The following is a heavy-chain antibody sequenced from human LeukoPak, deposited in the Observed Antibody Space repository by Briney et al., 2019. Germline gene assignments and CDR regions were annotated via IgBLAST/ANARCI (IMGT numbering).Heavy chain of an antibody. V-gene: IGHV4-34*01. CDR2: INHSGST. CDR1: GGSFSDYY. D-gene: IGHD2/OR15-2a*01. J-gene: IGHJ4*02. CDR3: ARGLTSMPPGGY. Sequence: PSETLSLTCAVCGGSFSDYYWSWIRQLPGKGLEWIGEINHSGSTNYNPSLKSRVTILVDTSKNQFSLKLSSVTAADTAVYYCARGLTSMPPGGYWGQGTLVTVSS.